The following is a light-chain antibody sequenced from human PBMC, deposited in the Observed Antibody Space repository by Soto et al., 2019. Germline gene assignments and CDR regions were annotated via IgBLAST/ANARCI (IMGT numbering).Light chain of an antibody. CDR1: SSDVGAYNY. V-gene: IGLV2-8*01. CDR3: SSYAGSSTWV. CDR2: EVS. Sequence: QSAPTQPPSASGSLGQSATISCTGTSSDVGAYNYVSWYQQYPGKAPKLIIYEVSKRPSGVPNRFSGSKSGNTASLTVSGLQPEDEADYYCSSYAGSSTWVFGGGTKLTVL. J-gene: IGLJ2*01.